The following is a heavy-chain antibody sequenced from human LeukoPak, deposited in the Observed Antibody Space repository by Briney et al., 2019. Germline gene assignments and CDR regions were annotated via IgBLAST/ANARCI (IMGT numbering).Heavy chain of an antibody. D-gene: IGHD2-2*01. V-gene: IGHV3-9*01. CDR2: ISWNSGSI. CDR1: GFAFDDYA. Sequence: GRSLRLSCAASGFAFDDYAMHWVRQAPGKGLEWVSGISWNSGSIGYADSVKGRFTISRDNAKNSLYLQMNSLGAEDTALYYCARYHVCSSTSCFNAFDIWGQGTMVTVSS. CDR3: ARYHVCSSTSCFNAFDI. J-gene: IGHJ3*02.